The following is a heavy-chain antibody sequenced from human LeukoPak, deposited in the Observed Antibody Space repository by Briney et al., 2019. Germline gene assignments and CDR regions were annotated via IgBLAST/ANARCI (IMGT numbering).Heavy chain of an antibody. V-gene: IGHV3-66*01. CDR1: GFTVSSNY. J-gene: IGHJ4*02. D-gene: IGHD3-22*01. Sequence: GGSLRLSCAASGFTVSSNYMSWVRQAPGRGLEWVSVIYSGGSTYYADSVKGRFTISRDNSKNTLYLQMNSLRAEDTAVYYCARAVHYYDSSGYYYLSYFDYWGQGTLVTVSS. CDR2: IYSGGST. CDR3: ARAVHYYDSSGYYYLSYFDY.